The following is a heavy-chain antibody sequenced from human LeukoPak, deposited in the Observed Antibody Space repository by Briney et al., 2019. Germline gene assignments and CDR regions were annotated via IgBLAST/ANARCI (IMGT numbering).Heavy chain of an antibody. CDR2: INPNSGGT. D-gene: IGHD6-19*01. V-gene: IGHV1-2*02. Sequence: GASVKVSCKASGYTFTGYYMHWVRQAPGQGLEWMGWINPNSGGTNYAQKFQGRVTMTRDTSISTAYMELSRLRSDDTAVYYCARVNSCGWSVSGYFQHWGQGTLVTVSS. CDR3: ARVNSCGWSVSGYFQH. CDR1: GYTFTGYY. J-gene: IGHJ1*01.